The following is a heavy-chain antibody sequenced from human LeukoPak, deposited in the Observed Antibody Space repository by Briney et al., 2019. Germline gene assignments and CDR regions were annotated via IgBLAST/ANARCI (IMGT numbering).Heavy chain of an antibody. V-gene: IGHV1-8*01. CDR3: ARVPLLRFGEYYYYMDV. D-gene: IGHD3-10*01. CDR2: MNPNSGNT. Sequence: ASVKVSCKASGYTFTSYDINWVRQATGQGLEWMGWMNPNSGNTGYAQKFQGRVTMTRNTSISTAYMELSSLRSEDTAVYYCARVPLLRFGEYYYYMDVWGKGTTVTVSS. J-gene: IGHJ6*03. CDR1: GYTFTSYD.